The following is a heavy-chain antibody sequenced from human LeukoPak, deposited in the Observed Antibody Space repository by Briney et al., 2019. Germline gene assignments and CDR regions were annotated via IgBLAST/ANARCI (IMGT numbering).Heavy chain of an antibody. V-gene: IGHV3-23*01. CDR1: GFTFSNFA. CDR2: ISSSGGST. Sequence: GGSLRLSCTASGFTFSNFAMTWVRQAPGKGLEWVSTISSSGGSTYSTDSVKGRFTISRDNSKNTLYLQMNSLRAEDTAVYYCARDPSQNYDYVWGSYYYFDYWGQGTLVTVSS. J-gene: IGHJ4*02. CDR3: ARDPSQNYDYVWGSYYYFDY. D-gene: IGHD3-16*01.